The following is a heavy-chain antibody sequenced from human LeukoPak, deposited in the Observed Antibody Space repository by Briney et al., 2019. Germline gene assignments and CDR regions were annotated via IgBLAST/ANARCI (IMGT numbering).Heavy chain of an antibody. Sequence: GGSLRLSYAASGFTFSSYGMSWVRQAPGKGLEWVSAIGGRDGSTYYADSVKGRFTISRDNSKNTLYVQMNSLRAEDTAVYYCARVSVSRWFDPWGQGTLVTVSS. J-gene: IGHJ5*02. CDR2: IGGRDGST. CDR3: ARVSVSRWFDP. CDR1: GFTFSSYG. D-gene: IGHD3-16*01. V-gene: IGHV3-23*01.